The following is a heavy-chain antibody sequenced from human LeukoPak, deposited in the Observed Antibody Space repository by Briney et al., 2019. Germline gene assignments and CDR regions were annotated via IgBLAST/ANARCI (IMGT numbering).Heavy chain of an antibody. J-gene: IGHJ4*02. CDR1: GFTFSSYG. Sequence: GGSLRLSCAASGFTFSSYGMSWVRQAPGKGLVWVSGINHDGTGTYYADSVKGRFTISRDNAKNTLYLQMNSLSADDTAVYYCASVFDSWGQGFLVTVSS. V-gene: IGHV3-74*01. CDR2: INHDGTGT. CDR3: ASVFDS.